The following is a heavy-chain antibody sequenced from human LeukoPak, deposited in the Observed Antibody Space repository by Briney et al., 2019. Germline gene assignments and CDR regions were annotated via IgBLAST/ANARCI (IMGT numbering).Heavy chain of an antibody. Sequence: SETLSLTCTVSGGSISSSSYYWGWIRQPPGKGLECIGSIYYSGSTYYNPSLKSRVTISVDTSKNQFSLKLSSVTAADTAVYYCARHRTTVTTALIWGQGTLVTVSS. D-gene: IGHD4-17*01. CDR2: IYYSGST. CDR1: GGSISSSSYY. J-gene: IGHJ4*02. CDR3: ARHRTTVTTALI. V-gene: IGHV4-39*01.